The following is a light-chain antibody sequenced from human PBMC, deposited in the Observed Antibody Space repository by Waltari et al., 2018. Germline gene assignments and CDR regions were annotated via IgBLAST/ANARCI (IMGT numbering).Light chain of an antibody. V-gene: IGKV3-20*01. J-gene: IGKJ1*01. CDR2: GAS. Sequence: EIVLTQSPGTRSLSPGERATLSCRASQSVSSSYLAWYQQKPGQAPRRLIYGASSRATGIPDRFSGSGSGTDFTLTISSLEPEDFAVYYCQQYGSSPRSFGQGTKVEIK. CDR3: QQYGSSPRS. CDR1: QSVSSSY.